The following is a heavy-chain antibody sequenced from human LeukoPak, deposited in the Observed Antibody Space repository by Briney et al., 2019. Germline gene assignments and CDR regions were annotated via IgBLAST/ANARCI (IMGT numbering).Heavy chain of an antibody. CDR3: ARGSNIVMIPAASDY. D-gene: IGHD2-2*01. J-gene: IGHJ4*02. Sequence: PGMSLRLSCAASGFTFSSHAMYWVREAPGKGLEWVAVISNDGGNKYYADSVKGRFSISRDNSENTLYLQMNSLRAEDTAVYYCARGSNIVMIPAASDYWGQGTLVTVSS. CDR2: ISNDGGNK. V-gene: IGHV3-30-3*01. CDR1: GFTFSSHA.